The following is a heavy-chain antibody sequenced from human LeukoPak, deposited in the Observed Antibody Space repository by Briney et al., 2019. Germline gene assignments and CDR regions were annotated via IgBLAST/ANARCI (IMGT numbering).Heavy chain of an antibody. J-gene: IGHJ4*02. Sequence: ASVKVSCKASGYTFTSYYMHWVRQAPGQGLEWMGIINPSGGSTSYAQKFQGRVTMTRDMSTNTVYMELRSLRSDDTAVYYCARDLFSRRMNYYGSGSYFAYWGQGTLVAVSS. CDR1: GYTFTSYY. CDR3: ARDLFSRRMNYYGSGSYFAY. V-gene: IGHV1-46*01. CDR2: INPSGGST. D-gene: IGHD3-10*01.